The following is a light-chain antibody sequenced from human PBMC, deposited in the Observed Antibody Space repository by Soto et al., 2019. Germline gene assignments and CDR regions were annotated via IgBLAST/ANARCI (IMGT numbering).Light chain of an antibody. CDR1: QSVDNY. J-gene: IGKJ1*01. CDR2: VAS. Sequence: DIPMTQSPSSLSAFVGDRLTITCRASQSVDNYLNWYQHKPGKAPKLLISVASTLQTGVPSRFSGSGSGTDFTLTISSLQPEDFATYYCQQTYSIPWTFDKGTKVEI. V-gene: IGKV1-39*01. CDR3: QQTYSIPWT.